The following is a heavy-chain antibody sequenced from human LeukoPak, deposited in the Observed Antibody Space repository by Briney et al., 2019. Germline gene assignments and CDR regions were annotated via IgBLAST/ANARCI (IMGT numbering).Heavy chain of an antibody. CDR2: ITDSGDST. CDR3: AKAKTLLSRGWDIDS. CDR1: GFTFGSYG. D-gene: IGHD6-19*01. J-gene: IGHJ4*02. Sequence: GGSLRLSCAASGFTFGSYGTTWVRQAPGKGLEWVSAITDSGDSTNYADSVRGRLTISRDNSRNTVSLQMDSLRAEDTAVYYCAKAKTLLSRGWDIDSWGQGTLVTVSS. V-gene: IGHV3-23*01.